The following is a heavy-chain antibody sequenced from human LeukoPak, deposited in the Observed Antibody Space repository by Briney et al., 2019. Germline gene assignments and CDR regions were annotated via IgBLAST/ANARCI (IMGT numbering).Heavy chain of an antibody. D-gene: IGHD1-20*01. CDR3: ARHVGYNWIGDAFDI. Sequence: SETLSLTCTVSGGSISSYYWSWIRQPPGKGLEWIGYIYYSGSTNYNPSLKSRVTISVDTSKNQFSLKLNSVTAADTAVYYCARHVGYNWIGDAFDIWGQGTMVTVSS. V-gene: IGHV4-59*08. CDR1: GGSISSYY. CDR2: IYYSGST. J-gene: IGHJ3*02.